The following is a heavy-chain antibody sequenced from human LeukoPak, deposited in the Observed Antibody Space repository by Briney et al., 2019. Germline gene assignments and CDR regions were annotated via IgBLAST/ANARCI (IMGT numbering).Heavy chain of an antibody. V-gene: IGHV1-69*01. J-gene: IGHJ4*02. D-gene: IGHD3-22*01. CDR1: GGTFSSYA. CDR3: AREDDSSGYYYAPLDY. Sequence: GASVKVSCKASGGTFSSYAISWVRQAPGQGLEWMGGIIPIFGTANYAQKFQGRVTITADEPTSTAYMELSSLRSEDTAVYYCAREDDSSGYYYAPLDYWGQGTLVTVSS. CDR2: IIPIFGTA.